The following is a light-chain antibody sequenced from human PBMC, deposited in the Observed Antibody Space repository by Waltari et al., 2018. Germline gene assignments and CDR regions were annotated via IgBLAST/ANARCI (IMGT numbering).Light chain of an antibody. CDR1: NIGSKS. V-gene: IGLV3-21*03. CDR2: DDS. J-gene: IGLJ1*01. Sequence: SYVLTQPPSVSVAPGKTARITCGGNNIGSKSVHWYQQKPGQAPVLVVYDDSDRPSGIPERFPVSTSVNTATLTISRFAAGDEADYYCQVWDSSSDHDVFVTGTKVTVL. CDR3: QVWDSSSDHDV.